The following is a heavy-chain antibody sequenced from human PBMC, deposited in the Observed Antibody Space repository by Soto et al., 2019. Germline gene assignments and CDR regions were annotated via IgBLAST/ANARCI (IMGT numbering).Heavy chain of an antibody. CDR2: ISGPGGSR. V-gene: IGHV3-23*01. D-gene: IGHD2-15*01. CDR1: GFTFRSYV. Sequence: EVQVLKSGGGLEQPGGSLRLSCAASGFTFRSYVMSWVRQAPGKGLEWVSSISGPGGSRYYADSVRGRFTISRDNSNNTVYLQMDSLRAEDTAIYYCARFRSGIGWDFWGQGTLVTVSS. CDR3: ARFRSGIGWDF. J-gene: IGHJ4*02.